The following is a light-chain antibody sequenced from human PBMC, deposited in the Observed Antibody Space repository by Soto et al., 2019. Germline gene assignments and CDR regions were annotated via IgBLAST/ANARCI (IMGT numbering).Light chain of an antibody. V-gene: IGKV3-15*01. CDR2: GAS. CDR3: QQYDNWPPLT. J-gene: IGKJ4*01. CDR1: QSVSSN. Sequence: EIVITQSPASLSVSPGERATLSCRASQSVSSNLAWYQQKPGQAPRLLIYGASTRATGFPARFSGSRSGTEFTLTISTLQSEDFAVYYCQQYDNWPPLTFGGGTKVDIK.